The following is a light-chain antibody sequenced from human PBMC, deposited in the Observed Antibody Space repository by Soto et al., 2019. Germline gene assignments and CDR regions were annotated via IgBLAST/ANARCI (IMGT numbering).Light chain of an antibody. CDR1: SSDVGGYDY. V-gene: IGLV2-14*01. J-gene: IGLJ2*01. Sequence: QSALTQPASVSGSPGQSITISCTGTSSDVGGYDYVSWFQQYPGKAPSLMLYDVYRRPSGVSYRFSGSKSGNTASLTISGLQAEDEAYYYCSSDTTNSTVVFGGGTKLTVL. CDR3: SSDTTNSTVV. CDR2: DVY.